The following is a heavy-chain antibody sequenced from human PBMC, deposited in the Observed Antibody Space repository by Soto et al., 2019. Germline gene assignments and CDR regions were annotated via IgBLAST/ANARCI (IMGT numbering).Heavy chain of an antibody. Sequence: QVQLQQWGAGLLKPSETLSLTCAVYGGSFSGYYWSWIRQPPGKGLVWIGEINHSGRTNYNPSLKSRVTISVDTSKNQLSLKLSSVAAADTAVYYCARDGYNCGSFDYWGQGTLVTVSS. J-gene: IGHJ4*02. V-gene: IGHV4-34*01. D-gene: IGHD5-18*01. CDR3: ARDGYNCGSFDY. CDR1: GGSFSGYY. CDR2: INHSGRT.